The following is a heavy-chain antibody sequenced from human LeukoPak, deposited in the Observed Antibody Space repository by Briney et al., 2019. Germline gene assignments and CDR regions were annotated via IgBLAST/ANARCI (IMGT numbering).Heavy chain of an antibody. V-gene: IGHV3-15*01. Sequence: PGGSLRLSCAASGFTFSNAWMSWVRQAPGKGLEWVGPIKSKTDGGTTDYAAPVKGRFTISRDDSKNTLYLQMNSLKTEDTAVYYCTTQYYYDSSGWFDPWGQGTLVTVSS. CDR1: GFTFSNAW. J-gene: IGHJ5*02. D-gene: IGHD3-22*01. CDR2: IKSKTDGGTT. CDR3: TTQYYYDSSGWFDP.